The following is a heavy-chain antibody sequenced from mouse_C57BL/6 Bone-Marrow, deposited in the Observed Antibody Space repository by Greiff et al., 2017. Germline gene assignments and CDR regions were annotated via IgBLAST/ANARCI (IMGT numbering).Heavy chain of an antibody. CDR3: AKRGSTLTGFYAMDY. J-gene: IGHJ4*01. CDR2: IWRGGST. V-gene: IGHV2-5*01. CDR1: GFSLTSYG. Sequence: QVQLQQSGPGLVQPSQSLSITCTVSGFSLTSYGVHWVRQSPGKGLEWLGVIWRGGSTDYNAAFMSRLSITKDNSKSQVFFKMNSLQADDTAIYYCAKRGSTLTGFYAMDYWGQGTSVTVSS. D-gene: IGHD4-1*01.